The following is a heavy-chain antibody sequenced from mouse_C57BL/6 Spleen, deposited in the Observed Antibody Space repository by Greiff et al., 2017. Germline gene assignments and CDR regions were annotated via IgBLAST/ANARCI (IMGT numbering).Heavy chain of an antibody. CDR2: IHPNRGST. V-gene: IGHV1-64*01. D-gene: IGHD2-12*01. J-gene: IGHJ4*01. CDR1: GYTFTSYW. CDR3: AREGELGYYKTIDY. Sequence: QVQLQQPGAELVKPGASVTLSCKASGYTFTSYWMHWVKQRPGQGLEWIGMIHPNRGSTNYNEKFTSKATLTVDKSSSNAYMQLRSLTSEDSAVYYCAREGELGYYKTIDYWGPGPSVTVSS.